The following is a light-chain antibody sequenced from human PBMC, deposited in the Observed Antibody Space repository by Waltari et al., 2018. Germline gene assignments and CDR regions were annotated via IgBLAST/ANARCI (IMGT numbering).Light chain of an antibody. CDR3: QSYDATNHWV. CDR2: EDK. J-gene: IGLJ3*02. Sequence: NFMLTQPHSVSESPGKTVTISCTRNSGSIASNSVQWFQQRPGRAPITLIFEDKERLPGVPDRFSGSIDSSSNSASLTISGLKTEDEADYYCQSYDATNHWVFGGGTKLTVL. V-gene: IGLV6-57*04. CDR1: SGSIASNS.